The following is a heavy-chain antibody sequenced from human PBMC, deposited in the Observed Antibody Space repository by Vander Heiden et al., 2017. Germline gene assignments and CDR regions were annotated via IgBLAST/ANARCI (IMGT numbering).Heavy chain of an antibody. V-gene: IGHV3-74*01. CDR1: GFTFSYYW. Sequence: EVQLVESGGNLVQPGGSLRLSCAASGFTFSYYWMHWVRQAPGKGLVWVSCIKSDGSITTYADSVKDRFTISRDNAKSTVYLQLSSLRVEDTAVYYCARGRPHGLDVWGQGTTVTVSS. J-gene: IGHJ6*02. D-gene: IGHD6-6*01. CDR3: ARGRPHGLDV. CDR2: IKSDGSIT.